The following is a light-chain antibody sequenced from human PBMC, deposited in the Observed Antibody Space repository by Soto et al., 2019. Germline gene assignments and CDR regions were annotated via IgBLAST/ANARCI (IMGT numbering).Light chain of an antibody. V-gene: IGKV1-5*03. Sequence: DIQMTQSPSTLSASVGDRVTITCRASQSIGRWLAWYQQKPGKAPKLLIYKASTLESGVPSRFSGSGSGTDFTLTISRLQPDDFATYYCQQYNSNSEISFGPGTKVDIK. CDR2: KAS. CDR3: QQYNSNSEIS. J-gene: IGKJ3*01. CDR1: QSIGRW.